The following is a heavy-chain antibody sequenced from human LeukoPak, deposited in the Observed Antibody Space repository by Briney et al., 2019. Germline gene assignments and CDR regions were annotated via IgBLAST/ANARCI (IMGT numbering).Heavy chain of an antibody. CDR3: ASFSGRGYYGRSYYYYYMDV. V-gene: IGHV1-2*02. CDR1: GYTFTGYY. J-gene: IGHJ6*03. D-gene: IGHD3-3*01. CDR2: INPNSGGT. Sequence: GASVKVSCKASGYTFTGYYMHWVRQAPGQGLEWMGWINPNSGGTNYAQKFQGRVTMTRDTSISTAYMELSRLRSDDTAVYYCASFSGRGYYGRSYYYYYMDVWGKGTTVTVSS.